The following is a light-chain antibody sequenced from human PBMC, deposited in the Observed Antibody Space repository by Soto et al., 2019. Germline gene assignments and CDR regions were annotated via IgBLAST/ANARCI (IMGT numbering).Light chain of an antibody. CDR2: AAS. Sequence: DMQMTQSPSSLSASVGDRVTISCRASQSISRYLHWYQQKPGEAPKVLIYAASSLQGGVPSRFSGSGSGTHFTLTITSLQPEDVATYYCQQYENLPITFGQGTRLEIK. V-gene: IGKV1-33*01. CDR3: QQYENLPIT. CDR1: QSISRY. J-gene: IGKJ5*01.